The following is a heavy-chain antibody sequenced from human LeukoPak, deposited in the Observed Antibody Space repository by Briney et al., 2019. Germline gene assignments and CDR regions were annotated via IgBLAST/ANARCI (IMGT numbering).Heavy chain of an antibody. CDR1: GYTFTSYG. CDR3: ARDREEILYYYDSSGLLFDY. Sequence: GASVKVSCKASGYTFTSYGISWVRQAPGQGLEWMGWISAYNGNTNYAQKLQGRVTMTTDTSTSTAYMELRSLRSDDTAVYYFARDREEILYYYDSSGLLFDYWGQGTLVTVSS. D-gene: IGHD3-22*01. J-gene: IGHJ4*02. CDR2: ISAYNGNT. V-gene: IGHV1-18*01.